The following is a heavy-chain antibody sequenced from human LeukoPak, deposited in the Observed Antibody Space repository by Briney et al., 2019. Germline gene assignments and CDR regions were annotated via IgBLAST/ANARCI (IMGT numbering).Heavy chain of an antibody. D-gene: IGHD3-22*01. J-gene: IGHJ3*02. CDR3: ARVYYYDSSGYYFAFDI. CDR1: GGSITSYY. V-gene: IGHV4-39*01. CDR2: IYYSGST. Sequence: SETLSLTCTVSGGSITSYYWGWIRQPPGKGLEWIESIYYSGSTYYNPSLKSRVTISVDTSKNQFSLKLSSVTAADTAVYYCARVYYYDSSGYYFAFDIWGQGTMVTVSS.